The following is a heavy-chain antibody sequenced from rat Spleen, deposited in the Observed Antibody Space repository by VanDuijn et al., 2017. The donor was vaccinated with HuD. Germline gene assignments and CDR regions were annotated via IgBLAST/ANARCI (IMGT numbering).Heavy chain of an antibody. CDR1: GFTFSIYG. D-gene: IGHD5-1*01. CDR2: IGTGGGNT. J-gene: IGHJ2*01. CDR3: ARHSANWERYYFDY. Sequence: EVQLVDHGGGLVQPGRSLKVSCAPSGFTFSIYGMAWVRQAPTKGLEWVASIGTGGGNTYYRDSVKGRFTIFRDNAKSTLYLQMDSLRSEDTATYYCARHSANWERYYFDYWGQGVMVTVSS. V-gene: IGHV5S13*01.